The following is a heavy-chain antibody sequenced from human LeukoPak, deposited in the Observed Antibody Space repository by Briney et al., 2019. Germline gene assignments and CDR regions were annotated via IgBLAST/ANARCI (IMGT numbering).Heavy chain of an antibody. D-gene: IGHD6-19*01. CDR2: IWYDGSNK. CDR1: GFTFSSYG. Sequence: GGSLRLSCAASGFTFSSYGMHWVRQAPGKGMEWVAVIWYDGSNKYYADSVKGRFTISRDNSKNTLYLQMNSLRAEDTAVYYCAKVIVAVDGLYYYYYGMDVWGQGTTVTVSS. J-gene: IGHJ6*02. V-gene: IGHV3-30*02. CDR3: AKVIVAVDGLYYYYYGMDV.